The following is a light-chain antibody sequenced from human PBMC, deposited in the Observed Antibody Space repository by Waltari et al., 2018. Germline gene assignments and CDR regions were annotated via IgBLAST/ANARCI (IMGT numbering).Light chain of an antibody. CDR2: GVS. CDR3: LHYGRSKT. J-gene: IGKJ2*01. V-gene: IGKV3-20*01. CDR1: QSVASSY. Sequence: DIMLTKSPGTLSLSPGERATLSCRTSQSVASSYLSWYQQKPGQAPRLLIYGVSNRASGIPDRFSGSGSGTDFSLTINRLEPEDFAVYYCLHYGRSKTFGQGTRLEIK.